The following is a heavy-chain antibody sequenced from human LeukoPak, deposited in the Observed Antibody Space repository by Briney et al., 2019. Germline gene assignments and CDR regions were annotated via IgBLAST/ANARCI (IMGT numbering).Heavy chain of an antibody. CDR3: AKDQGGGYCSGGSCLFDY. Sequence: GGSLRLSCAASGFTFSNFWMHWVRQAPGKGLVWVALIYGDGSFTRYADSVKGRFTISRDNAKNTVYLQMNSLRAEDTAVYYCAKDQGGGYCSGGSCLFDYWGQGTLVTVSS. J-gene: IGHJ4*02. CDR2: IYGDGSFT. CDR1: GFTFSNFW. D-gene: IGHD2-15*01. V-gene: IGHV3-74*01.